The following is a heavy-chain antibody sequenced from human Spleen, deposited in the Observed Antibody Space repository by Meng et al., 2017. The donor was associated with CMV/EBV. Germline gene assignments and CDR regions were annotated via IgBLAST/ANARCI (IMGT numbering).Heavy chain of an antibody. J-gene: IGHJ4*02. CDR1: GYSFTSYG. CDR2: IDTYKGDT. D-gene: IGHD5-24*01. Sequence: ASVKVSCKASGYSFTSYGISWVRQAPGQGLEWMGWIDTYKGDTSYLQKVQGRVTLTTDTSTTTAYMELRSLRSDDTAIYYCARRSRNGYSSEIDYWGQGTLVTVSS. V-gene: IGHV1-18*01. CDR3: ARRSRNGYSSEIDY.